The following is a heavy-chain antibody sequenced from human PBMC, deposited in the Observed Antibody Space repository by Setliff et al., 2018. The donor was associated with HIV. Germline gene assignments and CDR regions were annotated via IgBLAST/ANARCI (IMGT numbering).Heavy chain of an antibody. CDR1: GGSISSSSYY. CDR2: IYYSGST. D-gene: IGHD1-26*01. V-gene: IGHV4-39*07. CDR3: AREGKYGGSYPDASDI. Sequence: SETLSLTCTVSGGSISSSSYYWGWIRQPPGKGLEWIGSIYYSGSTYYNPSLKSRVTISVDTSKNQFSLKLSSVTAADTAVYYCAREGKYGGSYPDASDIWGQGTMVTVSS. J-gene: IGHJ3*02.